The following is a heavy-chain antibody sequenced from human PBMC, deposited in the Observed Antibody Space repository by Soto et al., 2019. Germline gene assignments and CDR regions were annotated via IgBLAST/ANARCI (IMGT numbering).Heavy chain of an antibody. CDR1: GYSFTSYW. CDR3: AFVYCSGGSCPTSYYYYGMDV. V-gene: IGHV5-51*01. CDR2: IYPGDSDT. D-gene: IGHD2-15*01. Sequence: GESLKISCKGSGYSFTSYWIGWVRQMPGKGLEWMGIIYPGDSDTRYSPSFQGQVTISADKSISTAYLQWSSLKASDTAMYYCAFVYCSGGSCPTSYYYYGMDVWGQGTTVTVSS. J-gene: IGHJ6*02.